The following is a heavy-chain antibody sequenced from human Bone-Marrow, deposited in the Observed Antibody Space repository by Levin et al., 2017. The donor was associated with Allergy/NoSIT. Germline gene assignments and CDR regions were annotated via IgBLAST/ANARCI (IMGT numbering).Heavy chain of an antibody. CDR1: GASVSGADYY. CDR2: IYHNGIT. Sequence: KPSETLSLTCTVSGASVSGADYYWSWIRQPPGKGLEWVGYIYHNGITFYSPSLKSRLTISLDTSKNHFSLNLNSVTAADTAVYYCARSPDCTTTSCFSLFDYWGQGALVTVSS. J-gene: IGHJ4*02. D-gene: IGHD2-2*01. CDR3: ARSPDCTTTSCFSLFDY. V-gene: IGHV4-30-4*01.